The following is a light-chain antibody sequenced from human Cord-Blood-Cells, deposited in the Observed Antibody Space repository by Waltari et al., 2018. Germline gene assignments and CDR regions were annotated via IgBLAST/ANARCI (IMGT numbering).Light chain of an antibody. CDR2: EGS. V-gene: IGLV2-23*01. CDR3: CSYAGSSIWV. J-gene: IGLJ3*02. Sequence: QSVLTQPASVSGSPGQSITISCTGTSSDVGSYNLVSWDQQHPGKAPKLMIYEGSKRPSGVSNRFAGSKSGNTASLTISGRQAEDEADYYCCSYAGSSIWVFGGGTKLTVL. CDR1: SSDVGSYNL.